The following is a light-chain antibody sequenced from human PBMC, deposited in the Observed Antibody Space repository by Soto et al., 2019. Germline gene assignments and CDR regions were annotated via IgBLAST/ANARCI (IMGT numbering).Light chain of an antibody. V-gene: IGKV3-20*01. CDR3: QEFADSLYT. Sequence: ENVLTQSPVTLSLSPGERATLSCRASQSVDSSYLAWYQQKPGQAPRLLIYGTSSRATGIPARFSGSGSGTDFTLTINRLEPADFAVYYCQEFADSLYTFGQGTKLEIK. CDR2: GTS. J-gene: IGKJ2*01. CDR1: QSVDSSY.